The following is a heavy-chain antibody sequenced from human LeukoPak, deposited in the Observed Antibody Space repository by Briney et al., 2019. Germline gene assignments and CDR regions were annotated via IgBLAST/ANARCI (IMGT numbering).Heavy chain of an antibody. CDR2: IKQDGSEK. J-gene: IGHJ6*03. Sequence: GGSLRLSCAASGFTFSSYWMSWVREAPGKGLEWVANIKQDGSEKYYVDSVKGRFTISRDNAKNSLYLQMNSLRAEDTAVYYCARDQVVVVAATLTTYYYYYMDVWGKGTTVTISS. CDR3: ARDQVVVVAATLTTYYYYYMDV. D-gene: IGHD2-15*01. V-gene: IGHV3-7*01. CDR1: GFTFSSYW.